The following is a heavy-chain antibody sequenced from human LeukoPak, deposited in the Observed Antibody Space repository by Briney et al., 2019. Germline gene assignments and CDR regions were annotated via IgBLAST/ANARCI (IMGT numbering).Heavy chain of an antibody. Sequence: GGSLRLSCAASGFTFSSYSMNWVRQAPGKGLEWVSSISSSSYIYYAYSVKGRFTISRDNAKNSLYLQMNSLRAEDTAVYYCARASSGWYYFDYWGQGTLVTVSS. D-gene: IGHD6-19*01. CDR2: ISSSSYI. CDR1: GFTFSSYS. J-gene: IGHJ4*02. CDR3: ARASSGWYYFDY. V-gene: IGHV3-21*01.